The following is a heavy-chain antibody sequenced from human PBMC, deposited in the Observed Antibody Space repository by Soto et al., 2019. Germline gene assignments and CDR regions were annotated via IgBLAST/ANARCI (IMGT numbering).Heavy chain of an antibody. D-gene: IGHD4-17*01. Sequence: ASVKVSCKASGYTFTSYAMHWVRQAPGQRLEWTGWINAGNGNTKYSQKFQGRVTITRDTSASTAYMELSSLRSEDTAVYYCASRALIETVTTTSGLDYWGQGTLVTVSS. CDR1: GYTFTSYA. J-gene: IGHJ4*02. CDR2: INAGNGNT. V-gene: IGHV1-3*01. CDR3: ASRALIETVTTTSGLDY.